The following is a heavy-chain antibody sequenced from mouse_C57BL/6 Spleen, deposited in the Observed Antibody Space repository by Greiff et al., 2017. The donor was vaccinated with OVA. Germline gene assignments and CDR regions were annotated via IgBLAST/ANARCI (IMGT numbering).Heavy chain of an antibody. CDR1: GYSITSGYY. CDR2: ISYDGSN. Sequence: EVKLMESGPGLVKPSQSLSLTCSVTGYSITSGYYWNWIRQFPGNTLEWMGYISYDGSNNYNPSLKNRISITRDTSKNQFFLKLNSVTTEDTATYYCARDGAYYGSGDFDYWGQGTTLTVSS. V-gene: IGHV3-6*01. CDR3: ARDGAYYGSGDFDY. J-gene: IGHJ2*01. D-gene: IGHD1-1*01.